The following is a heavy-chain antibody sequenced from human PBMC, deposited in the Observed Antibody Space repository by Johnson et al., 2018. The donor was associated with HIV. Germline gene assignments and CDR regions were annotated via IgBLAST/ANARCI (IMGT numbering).Heavy chain of an antibody. J-gene: IGHJ3*02. Sequence: QMLLVESGGGLVKPGGSLRLSCAASGFSFSDYFMTWIRQAPGKGLEWVSYIRPSGGTLFHADSVKGRFTISRDDSKSIAYLQMNSLKTEDTAVYYCTTGSRIQFWFNDAFDIWGQGTMVTVSS. V-gene: IGHV3-11*01. CDR2: IRPSGGTL. CDR1: GFSFSDYF. CDR3: TTGSRIQFWFNDAFDI. D-gene: IGHD5-18*01.